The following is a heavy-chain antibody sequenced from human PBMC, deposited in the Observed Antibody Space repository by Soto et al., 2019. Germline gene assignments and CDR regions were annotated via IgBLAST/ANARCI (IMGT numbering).Heavy chain of an antibody. Sequence: QVQLVQSGAEVKTPGSSVKVSCKASGGTFNSFSIDWVRQAPGQGLEWMGGIIPMSGRPNYAQRFQGRVTFSANKSTNTVYMEVNNLTYEDTAVYYCTRRGRQSANWFDLWGQGTLVTVSS. CDR2: IIPMSGRP. J-gene: IGHJ5*02. V-gene: IGHV1-69*06. CDR3: TRRGRQSANWFDL. CDR1: GGTFNSFS.